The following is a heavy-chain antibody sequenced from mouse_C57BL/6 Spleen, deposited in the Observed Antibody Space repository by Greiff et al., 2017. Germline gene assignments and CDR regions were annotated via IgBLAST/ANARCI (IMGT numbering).Heavy chain of an antibody. D-gene: IGHD4-1*01. CDR2: ISSGSSTI. CDR1: GFTFSDYG. J-gene: IGHJ1*03. CDR3: ASQLTGTPYWYFDV. Sequence: EVQGVESGGGLVKPGGSLKLSCAASGFTFSDYGMHWVRQAPEKGLEWVAYISSGSSTIYYADTVKGRFTISRDSAKNTLFLQMTSLRSEDTAMYYCASQLTGTPYWYFDVWGTGTTVTVSS. V-gene: IGHV5-17*01.